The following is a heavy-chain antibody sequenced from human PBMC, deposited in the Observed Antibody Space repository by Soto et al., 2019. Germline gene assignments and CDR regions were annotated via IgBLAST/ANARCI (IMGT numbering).Heavy chain of an antibody. CDR1: GFSFSNAW. CDR3: TTSTGSGWYAFDY. Sequence: GGSLRLSCAASGFSFSNAWVSWVRQAPGKGLEWVGRIKSKTDGGTTDYAAPVKGRFTISRDDSKNTLYLQMNSLKTEDTAVYYCTTSTGSGWYAFDYWGQGTLVTVSS. J-gene: IGHJ4*02. V-gene: IGHV3-15*01. CDR2: IKSKTDGGTT. D-gene: IGHD6-19*01.